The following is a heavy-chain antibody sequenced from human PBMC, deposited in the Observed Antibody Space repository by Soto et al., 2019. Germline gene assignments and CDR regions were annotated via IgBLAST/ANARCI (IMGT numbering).Heavy chain of an antibody. J-gene: IGHJ4*02. V-gene: IGHV4-28*01. Sequence: SETLSLTCAVSGYSISSSNWWGWIRQPPGKGLEWIGYIYYSGATYYNPSLKSRVTMSVDTSKNQFSLKLTSVTAVDTAVYYCARREIQGPIDSWGQGAVVTVSS. CDR3: ARREIQGPIDS. D-gene: IGHD1-26*01. CDR2: IYYSGAT. CDR1: GYSISSSNW.